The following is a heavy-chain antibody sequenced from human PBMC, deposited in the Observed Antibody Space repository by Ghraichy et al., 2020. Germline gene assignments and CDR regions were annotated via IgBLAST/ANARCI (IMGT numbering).Heavy chain of an antibody. CDR2: INGDGSDI. V-gene: IGHV3-74*01. CDR3: GRPAEAGNSKWFDP. CDR1: GFTFSNYW. D-gene: IGHD6-19*01. J-gene: IGHJ5*02. Sequence: GESLNISCSASGFTFSNYWMHWVRQAPGKALVWVSHINGDGSDISYADSVRGRFTISRDNAKNTLYLQLNSLRAEDTAVYYCGRPAEAGNSKWFDPWGQGTLVTVSS.